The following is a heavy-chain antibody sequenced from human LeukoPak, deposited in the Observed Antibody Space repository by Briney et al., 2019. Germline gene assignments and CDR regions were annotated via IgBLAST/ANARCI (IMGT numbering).Heavy chain of an antibody. CDR1: GFTFSSYS. CDR3: ARGMSLPGIAVAGIDY. Sequence: GGSLRLSCAASGFTFSSYSMNWVRQAPGKGLEWVSSISSSSSYIYYADSVKGRFTISRDNAKNSLYLQMNSLRAEDTAVYYCARGMSLPGIAVAGIDYWGQGSLVPVSS. V-gene: IGHV3-21*01. J-gene: IGHJ4*02. CDR2: ISSSSSYI. D-gene: IGHD6-19*01.